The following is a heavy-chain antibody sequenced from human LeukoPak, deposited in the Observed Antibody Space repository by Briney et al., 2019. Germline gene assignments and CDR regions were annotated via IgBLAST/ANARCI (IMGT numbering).Heavy chain of an antibody. CDR2: IIPIFGTA. V-gene: IGHV1-69*13. J-gene: IGHJ5*02. Sequence: ASVKVSCKASGGTFSSYAISWVRQAPGQGLEWMGGIIPIFGTANYAQKFQGRVTITADESTSTAYMELSSLRSEDTAVYYCAREGLYYYGSVLDPWGQGTLVTVSS. CDR1: GGTFSSYA. D-gene: IGHD3-10*01. CDR3: AREGLYYYGSVLDP.